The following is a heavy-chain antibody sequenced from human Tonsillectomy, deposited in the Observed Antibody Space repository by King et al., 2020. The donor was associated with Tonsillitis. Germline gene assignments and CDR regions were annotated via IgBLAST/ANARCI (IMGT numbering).Heavy chain of an antibody. Sequence: VQLVESGGGLVQPGRSLRLSCTGSGFTFGDYAMSWVRQAPGKGLEWVGFIRSKVYGGTTEYAASVKGRFTISRDDSKSVAYLQMNSLTTEDTAVYYCTRGSGLVIVPAAIDYWGQGTLVTVSS. CDR1: GFTFGDYA. V-gene: IGHV3-49*04. J-gene: IGHJ4*02. CDR3: TRGSGLVIVPAAIDY. CDR2: IRSKVYGGTT. D-gene: IGHD2-2*01.